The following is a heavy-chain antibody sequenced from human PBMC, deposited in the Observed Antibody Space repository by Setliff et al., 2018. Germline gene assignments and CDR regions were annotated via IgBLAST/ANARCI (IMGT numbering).Heavy chain of an antibody. CDR2: IYYTGRI. CDR3: ARHALSFDSAWDV. V-gene: IGHV4-39*01. CDR1: GGSISSSTYY. Sequence: SETLSLTCTVSGGSISSSTYYWGWIRQPPGKGLQWIGNIYYTGRIKYNPALKSRVTISLDTSKNQFSLNLNSATAADTAVYYCARHALSFDSAWDVWGKGTSVTVSS. D-gene: IGHD3-9*01. J-gene: IGHJ6*04.